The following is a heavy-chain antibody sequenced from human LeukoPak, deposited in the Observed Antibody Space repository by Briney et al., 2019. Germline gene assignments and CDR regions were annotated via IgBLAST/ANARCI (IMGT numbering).Heavy chain of an antibody. Sequence: GGSLRLSCAASGFTFSSYAMSWVRQAPGKGLEWVSAISGSGGSTYYADSVKGRFTIYRDKSKNTMYLQMNSLRAEDSAVYYCAKVSPGYFSGGSCPYYFDYWGQGTLVTVSS. CDR3: AKVSPGYFSGGSCPYYFDY. D-gene: IGHD2-15*01. CDR2: ISGSGGST. CDR1: GFTFSSYA. J-gene: IGHJ4*02. V-gene: IGHV3-23*01.